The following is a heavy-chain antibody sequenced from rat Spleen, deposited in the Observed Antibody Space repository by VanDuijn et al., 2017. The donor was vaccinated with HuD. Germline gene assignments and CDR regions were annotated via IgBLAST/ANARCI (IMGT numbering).Heavy chain of an antibody. Sequence: QVRLKESGPGLVQPSQTLSLICTVAGFSLTSYNVHWVRQPPGKGLEWMGVVWNTGGTRYNTALKSRLSISKDTSKSQVFLKMNSLQTEDTATYFCARDHYSAHWSFDFWGPGTMVTVSS. D-gene: IGHD3-3*01. CDR2: VWNTGGT. J-gene: IGHJ1*01. V-gene: IGHV2-41*01. CDR3: ARDHYSAHWSFDF. CDR1: GFSLTSYN.